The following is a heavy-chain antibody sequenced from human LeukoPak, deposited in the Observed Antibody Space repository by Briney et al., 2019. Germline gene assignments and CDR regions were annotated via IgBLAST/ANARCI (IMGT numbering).Heavy chain of an antibody. D-gene: IGHD6-19*01. J-gene: IGHJ4*02. Sequence: SQTLSLTCTVSGGSISSGDYYWSWIRQPPGKGLEWIGEINHSGSTNYNPSLKSRVTISVDTSKNQFSLKLSSVTAADTAVYYCARLGLYSSGWYVGYWGQGTLVTVSS. CDR3: ARLGLYSSGWYVGY. V-gene: IGHV4-30-4*01. CDR1: GGSISSGDYY. CDR2: INHSGST.